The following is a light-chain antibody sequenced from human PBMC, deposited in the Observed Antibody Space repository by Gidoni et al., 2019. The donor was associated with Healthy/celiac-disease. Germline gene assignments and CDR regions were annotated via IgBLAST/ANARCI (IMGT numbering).Light chain of an antibody. Sequence: DIQMTQSPSSLSAFMGDRVTIACRTSQTIDTYLNWYQQRPGKAPKLLISSASSLQSGVPSRFSGSGSGTDFTLTINSLQPEDFATYYCQQSYSNPTFGQGTKLEIK. CDR1: QTIDTY. CDR2: SAS. J-gene: IGKJ2*01. V-gene: IGKV1-39*01. CDR3: QQSYSNPT.